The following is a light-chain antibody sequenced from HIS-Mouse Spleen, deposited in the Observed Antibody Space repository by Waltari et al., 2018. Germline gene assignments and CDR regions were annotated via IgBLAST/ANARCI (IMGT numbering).Light chain of an antibody. V-gene: IGLV2-14*03. CDR2: DVS. J-gene: IGLJ2*01. Sequence: QSALTQPASVSGSPGPSITISCTGTSRDVGGYNYVSWYQQHPGQAPKLMMYDVSNRPSGVSNRFSGSKSGNTASLTISGLQAEDEADYYCSSYTSSSFNVVFGGGTKLTVL. CDR3: SSYTSSSFNVV. CDR1: SRDVGGYNY.